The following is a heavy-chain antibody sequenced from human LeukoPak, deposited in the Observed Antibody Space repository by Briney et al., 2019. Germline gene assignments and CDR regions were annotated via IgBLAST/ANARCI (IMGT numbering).Heavy chain of an antibody. CDR3: AKGGGLWFGESPYGMDV. CDR2: ISGSGGST. Sequence: GGSLRLSCAASGFTFSSCAMSWVRQAPGKGLEWVSAISGSGGSTYYADSVKGRFTISRDNSKNTLYLQMNSLRAEDTAVYYCAKGGGLWFGESPYGMDVWGQGTTVTVSS. CDR1: GFTFSSCA. V-gene: IGHV3-23*01. J-gene: IGHJ6*02. D-gene: IGHD3-10*01.